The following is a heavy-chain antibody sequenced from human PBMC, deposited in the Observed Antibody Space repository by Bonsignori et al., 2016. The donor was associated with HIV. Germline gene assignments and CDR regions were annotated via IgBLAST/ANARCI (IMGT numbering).Heavy chain of an antibody. CDR2: IIPILGIA. V-gene: IGHV1-69*10. CDR3: ARGGSGYDSFDY. Sequence: WVRQAPGQGLEWMGGIIPILGIANYAQKFQGRVTITADESTSTAYMELSSLRSEDTAVYYCARGGSGYDSFDYWGQGTLVTVSS. D-gene: IGHD5-12*01. J-gene: IGHJ4*02.